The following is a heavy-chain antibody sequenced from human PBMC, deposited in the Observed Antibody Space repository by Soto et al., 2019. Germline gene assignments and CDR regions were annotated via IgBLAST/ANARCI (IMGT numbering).Heavy chain of an antibody. V-gene: IGHV3-66*01. J-gene: IGHJ4*02. CDR2: IYSAGSA. CDR3: ARVYSSSYHYFDY. CDR1: GFTVSSYH. Sequence: PGGSLRLSCAASGFTVSSYHMSWFRQAPGKGLEWVSVIYSAGSADFADSVKGRFTISRDNSKNTLYLQMSSLRAEDTAVYYCARVYSSSYHYFDYWGQGTLVTVSS. D-gene: IGHD6-13*01.